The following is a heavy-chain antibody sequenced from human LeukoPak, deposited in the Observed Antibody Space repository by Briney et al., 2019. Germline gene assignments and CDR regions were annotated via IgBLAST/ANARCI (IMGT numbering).Heavy chain of an antibody. J-gene: IGHJ3*01. CDR1: GFTFSSYA. D-gene: IGHD3-22*01. CDR2: ISYDGSNK. CDR3: ARVSNYDSSGYYPHHADAFDV. Sequence: GGSLRLSCAASGFTFSSYAMHWVRQAPGKGLEWVVVISYDGSNKYYADSVKGRFTISRDNSKNTLYLQMNSLRAEDTAVYYCARVSNYDSSGYYPHHADAFDVWGQGTMVTVSS. V-gene: IGHV3-30*04.